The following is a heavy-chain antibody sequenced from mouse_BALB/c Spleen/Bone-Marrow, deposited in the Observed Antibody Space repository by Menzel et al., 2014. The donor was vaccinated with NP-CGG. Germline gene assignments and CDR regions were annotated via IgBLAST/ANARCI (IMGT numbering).Heavy chain of an antibody. J-gene: IGHJ4*01. CDR1: GYTFTSFY. Sequence: QVQLQQSGPELVKPGASVMISCKASGYTFTSFYIHWVRQRPGQGLEWIGWIYPRDFSTKYNEKFKGKATLTADKSSSTASMQLSSLTSEDSAVYFCARKSQRAYDSMIYWGQGTSVTVSS. CDR2: IYPRDFST. V-gene: IGHV1S56*01. D-gene: IGHD2-4*01. CDR3: ARKSQRAYDSMIY.